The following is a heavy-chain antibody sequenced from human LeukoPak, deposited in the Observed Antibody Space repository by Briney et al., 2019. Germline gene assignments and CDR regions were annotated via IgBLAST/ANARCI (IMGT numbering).Heavy chain of an antibody. D-gene: IGHD5-12*01. J-gene: IGHJ5*02. V-gene: IGHV3-74*03. CDR2: IHPDGSIT. CDR1: VFTISNYW. CDR3: APQQTYSPYNWFDP. Sequence: GGSLRLSCVGSVFTISNYWMHWVRQAPGTGLVWVSRIHPDGSITTYADSVKGRFTISRDNAKNTLYLQKNSLRAEDTAVYYCAPQQTYSPYNWFDPWGQGTLVTVSS.